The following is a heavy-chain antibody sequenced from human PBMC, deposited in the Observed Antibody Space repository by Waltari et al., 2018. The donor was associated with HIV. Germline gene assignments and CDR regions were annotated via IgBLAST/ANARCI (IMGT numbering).Heavy chain of an antibody. V-gene: IGHV4-30-2*06. CDR3: GRLGFRSGHDP. Sequence: QLQLQESGSGLVKPSQTLSLTCIVSGGSVIRNGYSWSWIRQSAGKGLEWIGYVHHTGGTFYRSSLRSRVTISIDTTKNEFSLKLTSVTAADTAVYFCGRLGFRSGHDPWGQGTLVIVSS. J-gene: IGHJ5*02. D-gene: IGHD1-26*01. CDR2: VHHTGGT. CDR1: GGSVIRNGYS.